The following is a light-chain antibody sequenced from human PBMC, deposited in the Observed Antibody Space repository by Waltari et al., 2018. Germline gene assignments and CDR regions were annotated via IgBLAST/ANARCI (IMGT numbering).Light chain of an antibody. Sequence: QSALTQPASVSGSPGQSITISCTGTSGDVGRYNLVSWYPQHPGKAPKLMIYEIYKRPSWISERFAGSRSGNTASLTISGLQAEDEADYYCSSYAGATLFGGGTKLTVL. CDR1: SGDVGRYNL. CDR2: EIY. CDR3: SSYAGATL. V-gene: IGLV2-23*02. J-gene: IGLJ2*01.